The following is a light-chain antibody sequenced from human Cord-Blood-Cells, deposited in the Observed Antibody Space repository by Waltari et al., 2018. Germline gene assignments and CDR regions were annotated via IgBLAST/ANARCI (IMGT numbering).Light chain of an antibody. Sequence: QSALTQPASVSVSPGQSITISCTGTSSDVGGYNYVSWYQQTPVKAPKLMIYDVSNRPSGVSNRFSGSKSGNTASLTISGLQAEDEADYYCSSYTSSSTWVFGGGTKLTVL. CDR2: DVS. J-gene: IGLJ3*02. CDR1: SSDVGGYNY. V-gene: IGLV2-14*01. CDR3: SSYTSSSTWV.